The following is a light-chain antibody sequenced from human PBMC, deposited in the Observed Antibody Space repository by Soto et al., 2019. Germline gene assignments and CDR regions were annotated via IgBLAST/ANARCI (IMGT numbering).Light chain of an antibody. CDR2: DVS. CDR1: SSDVGAYSY. V-gene: IGLV2-14*01. Sequence: QSALTQPASVSGSPGQSITISCTGTSSDVGAYSYVSWYQQHPGKAPKLIIYDVSNRPSGVSNRFSGSKSGITASLTISGLQAEDEADYYCSSYTSSITLVFGGGTKLTVL. CDR3: SSYTSSITLV. J-gene: IGLJ2*01.